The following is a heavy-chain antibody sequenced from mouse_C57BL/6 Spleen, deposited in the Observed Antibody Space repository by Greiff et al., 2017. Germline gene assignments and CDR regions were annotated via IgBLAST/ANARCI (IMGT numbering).Heavy chain of an antibody. CDR1: GYTFTSYW. V-gene: IGHV1-69*01. CDR3: ARATGSYYFDY. D-gene: IGHD4-1*01. J-gene: IGHJ2*01. Sequence: SCKASGYTFTSYWMHWVKQRPGQGLEWIGEIDPSDSYTNYNQKFKGKSTLTVDKSSSTAYMQLSSLTSEDSAVYYCARATGSYYFDYWGQGTTLTVSS. CDR2: IDPSDSYT.